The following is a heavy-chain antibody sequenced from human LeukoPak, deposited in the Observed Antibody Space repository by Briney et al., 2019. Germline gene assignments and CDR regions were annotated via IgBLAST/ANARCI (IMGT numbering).Heavy chain of an antibody. Sequence: XYMXWVRQAPGXXXXWMGWINPNSGGTNYAQTLQGRVTITRDTSIRTAYMEVSRLRSDDTAVYYCXXXXXXXXXXXXXXXXXYXXVWXKGXXXXISS. CDR1: XY. J-gene: IGHJ6*04. CDR2: INPNSGGT. CDR3: XXXXXXXXXXXXXXXXXYXXV. V-gene: IGHV1-2*02.